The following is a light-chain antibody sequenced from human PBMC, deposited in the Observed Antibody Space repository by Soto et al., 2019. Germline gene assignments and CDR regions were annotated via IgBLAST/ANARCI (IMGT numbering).Light chain of an antibody. J-gene: IGLJ3*02. CDR1: SSNIGSNT. CDR2: IDD. V-gene: IGLV1-44*01. CDR3: ATWDDSLNGRV. Sequence: QSVVTQPPSASGTPGQRVTISCSGSSSNIGSNTVNWYQQVPGTAPKLLIYIDDQRPSGVPDRFSGSKSGTSASLAISGLQSEDEADYSCATWDDSLNGRVFGGGTKLTVL.